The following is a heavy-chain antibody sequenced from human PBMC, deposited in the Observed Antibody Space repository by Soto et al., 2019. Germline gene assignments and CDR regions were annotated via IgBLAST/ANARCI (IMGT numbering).Heavy chain of an antibody. Sequence: QVQLVESGGGVVQPGRSLRLSCSASGFTFSDFEMYWVRQAPGKGLDWVSFISYDGSNQYYAGSVKGRFTVSRDNSKNTLFLLMNSLRPEDTAVYFGARRTGTAPRFDYWGQGTLVTVSS. CDR2: ISYDGSNQ. D-gene: IGHD1-7*01. CDR3: ARRTGTAPRFDY. J-gene: IGHJ4*02. V-gene: IGHV3-30-3*01. CDR1: GFTFSDFE.